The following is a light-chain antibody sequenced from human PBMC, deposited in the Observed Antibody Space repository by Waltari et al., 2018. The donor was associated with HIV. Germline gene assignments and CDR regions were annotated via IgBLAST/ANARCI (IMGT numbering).Light chain of an antibody. CDR1: KLGDKY. Sequence: SYELTQPPSVSVSPGQTASITCSGDKLGDKYASWYLQKPGQSPVMVIYEDRKRPSGIPERFSGSNSGNTATLTISGTQAMDEADYYCQAWDSNTAIFGGGTKLTVL. V-gene: IGLV3-1*01. CDR3: QAWDSNTAI. J-gene: IGLJ2*01. CDR2: EDR.